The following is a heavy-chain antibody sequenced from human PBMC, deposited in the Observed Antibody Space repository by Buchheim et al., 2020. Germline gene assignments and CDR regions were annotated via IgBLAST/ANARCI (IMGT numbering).Heavy chain of an antibody. CDR2: ISGSGGST. CDR1: GFTFSSYA. J-gene: IGHJ5*02. Sequence: EVQLLESGGGLVQPGGSLRLSCAASGFTFSSYAMSWVRQAPGKGLEWVSAISGSGGSTYYADSVKGRFTISSDNSKNTLYLPMNSLRAEDTAVYYCAKDRDGGVRGVHNPYNWFDPWGQGTL. D-gene: IGHD3-10*01. CDR3: AKDRDGGVRGVHNPYNWFDP. V-gene: IGHV3-23*01.